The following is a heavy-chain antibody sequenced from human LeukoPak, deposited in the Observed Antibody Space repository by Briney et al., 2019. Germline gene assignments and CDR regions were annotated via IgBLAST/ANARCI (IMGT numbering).Heavy chain of an antibody. V-gene: IGHV3-30*02. J-gene: IGHJ4*02. CDR2: IRYDGSNK. CDR1: GFTFSSYG. D-gene: IGHD3-9*01. CDR3: AKNYEFLAGYYTAGF. Sequence: GGSLRLSCAASGFTFSSYGMHWVRQAPGKGLEWVAFIRYDGSNKYYADSVKGRFTISRDNSKNTLYLQMNSLRAEDPAVYYCAKNYEFLAGYYTAGFWGQGTLVTASS.